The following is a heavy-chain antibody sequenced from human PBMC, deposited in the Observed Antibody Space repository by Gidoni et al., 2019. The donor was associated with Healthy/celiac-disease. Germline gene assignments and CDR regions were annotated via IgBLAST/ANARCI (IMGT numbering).Heavy chain of an antibody. CDR3: ARPRGNYGSGSPFDY. V-gene: IGHV5-51*01. CDR2: IYPGDSDT. J-gene: IGHJ4*02. CDR1: GYSFTSYW. Sequence: VQLVQSGAEVKKPGESLKIHCQGSGYSFTSYWIGWVRQMPGKGLEWMGIIYPGDSDTRYSPSFQGQVTISADKSISTAYLQWSSLKASDTAMYYCARPRGNYGSGSPFDYWGQGTLVTVSS. D-gene: IGHD3-10*01.